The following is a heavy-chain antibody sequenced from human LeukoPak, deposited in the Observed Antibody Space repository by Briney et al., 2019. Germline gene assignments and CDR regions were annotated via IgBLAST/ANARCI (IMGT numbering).Heavy chain of an antibody. Sequence: SETLSLTCTVSGGSISSSSSYWGWIRQPPGKGLEWIRSINYSASTSYNPSLKSRVTISVDTSKNQFSLKLSSVTAADTAVYYCARVLNYYGSGSYYNVFHYYYYYGMDVWGQGTTVTVSS. CDR2: INYSAST. CDR1: GGSISSSSSY. CDR3: ARVLNYYGSGSYYNVFHYYYYYGMDV. D-gene: IGHD3-10*01. J-gene: IGHJ6*02. V-gene: IGHV4-39*01.